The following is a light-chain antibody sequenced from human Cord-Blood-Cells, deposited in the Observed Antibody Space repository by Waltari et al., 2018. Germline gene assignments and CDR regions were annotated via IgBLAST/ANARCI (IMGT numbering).Light chain of an antibody. V-gene: IGKV1-39*01. J-gene: IGKJ1*01. CDR3: KQSYSTPRT. CDR2: AAS. CDR1: QSISSY. Sequence: DIQMPQSPSSLSASVGDRVTITSRESQSISSYLNWYQQKPGKAPKLLIYAASSLQSGVPERFSGSGSGTDFTLTISSLQPEDFATYYCKQSYSTPRTFGQGTKVEIK.